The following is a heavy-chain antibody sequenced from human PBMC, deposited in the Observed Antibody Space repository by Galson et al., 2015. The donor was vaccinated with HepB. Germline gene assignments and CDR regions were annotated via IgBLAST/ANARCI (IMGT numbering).Heavy chain of an antibody. Sequence: SLRLSCAASGFAFDDYAMHWVRQAPGKGLEWVSGIIWNSGIIGYADSVKGRFTISRDNARNSLYLQMNSLRAEDTALYYCAKASFGELFRPLDYWGQGTLVTVSS. CDR1: GFAFDDYA. D-gene: IGHD3-10*01. CDR3: AKASFGELFRPLDY. V-gene: IGHV3-9*01. CDR2: IIWNSGII. J-gene: IGHJ4*02.